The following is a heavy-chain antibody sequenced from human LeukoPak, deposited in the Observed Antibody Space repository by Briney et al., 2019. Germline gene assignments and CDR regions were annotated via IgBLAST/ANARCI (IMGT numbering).Heavy chain of an antibody. J-gene: IGHJ3*02. Sequence: ASVKVSCKVSGYTLTELSMHWVRQAPGKGLEWMGGIDPEDGDTIYAQKFQGRVTMTRNTSISTAYMELSSLRSEDTAVYYCARPQSVYSGYDDAFDIWGQGTVVTVSS. V-gene: IGHV1-24*01. D-gene: IGHD5-12*01. CDR2: IDPEDGDT. CDR1: GYTLTELS. CDR3: ARPQSVYSGYDDAFDI.